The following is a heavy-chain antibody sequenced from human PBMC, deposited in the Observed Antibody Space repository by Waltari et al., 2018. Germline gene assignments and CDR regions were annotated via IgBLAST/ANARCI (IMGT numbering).Heavy chain of an antibody. CDR3: ARDVAAAGMYYYYMDV. V-gene: IGHV1-2*06. CDR2: INPNSGGT. D-gene: IGHD6-13*01. J-gene: IGHJ6*03. CDR1: GYTFTGYY. Sequence: QVQLVQSGAEVKKPGASVKVSCKASGYTFTGYYMHWVRKAPGQGLEWMGRINPNSGGTNYAQKFQGRVTMTRDTSISTAYMELSRLRSDDTAVYYCARDVAAAGMYYYYMDVWGKGTTVTVSS.